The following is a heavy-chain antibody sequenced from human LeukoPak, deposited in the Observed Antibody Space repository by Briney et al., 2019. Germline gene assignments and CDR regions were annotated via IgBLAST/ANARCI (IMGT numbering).Heavy chain of an antibody. CDR3: AKGSTRSGTYPYYYYYYMAV. V-gene: IGHV3-23*01. Sequence: GRSLRLSCAASGFTFSNYAMTWVRQAPGKGLEWVSGVSISGGSTYYADSVKGRFTISRDNSKNTLYLQMNSLRAEDTAVYYCAKGSTRSGTYPYYYYYYMAVWGKGTTVTVSS. J-gene: IGHJ6*03. CDR1: GFTFSNYA. CDR2: VSISGGST. D-gene: IGHD1-26*01.